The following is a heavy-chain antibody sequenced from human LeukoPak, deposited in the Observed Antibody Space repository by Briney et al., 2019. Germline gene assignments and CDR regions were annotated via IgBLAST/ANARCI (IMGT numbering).Heavy chain of an antibody. CDR1: GGSISSYY. CDR2: INHSGST. CDR3: ARRARSLGWFDP. Sequence: PSETLSLTCTVSGGSISSYYWSWIRRPPGKGLEWIGEINHSGSTNYNPSLKSRVTISVDTSKNQFSLKLSSVTAADTAVYYCARRARSLGWFDPWGQGTLVTVSS. V-gene: IGHV4-34*01. J-gene: IGHJ5*02. D-gene: IGHD5-12*01.